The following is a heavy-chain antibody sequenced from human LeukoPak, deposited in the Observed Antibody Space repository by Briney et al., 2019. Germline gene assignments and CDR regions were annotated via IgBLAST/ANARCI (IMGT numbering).Heavy chain of an antibody. J-gene: IGHJ6*03. CDR3: ATSIAARHSYYYYMVV. D-gene: IGHD6-6*01. CDR1: GYTFTGYY. Sequence: ASVKVSCKASGYTFTGYYMHWVRQAPGQGLEWRGWINPNSGGTNYAQRFQGRVTMTRDTSISTAYMELSRLRSDDTAVYYCATSIAARHSYYYYMVVWGKGTTVTVSS. V-gene: IGHV1-2*02. CDR2: INPNSGGT.